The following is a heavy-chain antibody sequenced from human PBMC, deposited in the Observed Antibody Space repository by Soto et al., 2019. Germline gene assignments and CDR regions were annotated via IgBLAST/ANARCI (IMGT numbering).Heavy chain of an antibody. CDR2: LRGDGART. J-gene: IGHJ4*02. D-gene: IGHD5-12*01. CDR1: GFNFRNYA. CDR3: AKTSGYSAFDPRHLDS. Sequence: GGSLRLSCTASGFNFRNYAMSWVRQAPGKGLEWVSGLRGDGARTYYADSVKGRFTISRDNSKTTLYLQMNSLRGDDTALYYCAKTSGYSAFDPRHLDSWRQGTLVTVSS. V-gene: IGHV3-23*01.